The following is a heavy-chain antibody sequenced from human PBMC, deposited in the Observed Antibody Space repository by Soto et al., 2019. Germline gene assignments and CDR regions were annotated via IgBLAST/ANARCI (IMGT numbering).Heavy chain of an antibody. D-gene: IGHD1-26*01. Sequence: EVQLVESGGGLVQPGESLRLSCAASGFTFSYYWMHWVRQAPGKGLVWVSRIHSGGSSTTYADTVKDRFTISRDNSKNTLYLQMNSLRAEDTAVYYCARGDRGAFDLWGQGTVLTVSS. CDR3: ARGDRGAFDL. J-gene: IGHJ3*01. CDR2: IHSGGSST. V-gene: IGHV3-74*03. CDR1: GFTFSYYW.